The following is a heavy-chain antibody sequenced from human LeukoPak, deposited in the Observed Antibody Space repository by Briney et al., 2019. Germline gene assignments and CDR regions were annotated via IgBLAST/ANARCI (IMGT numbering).Heavy chain of an antibody. D-gene: IGHD2-15*01. Sequence: GGSLGLSCAASGFTFSSYAMSWVRQAPGKGLEWVSAISGSGGSTYYADSVKGRFTISRDNSKNTLYLQMNSLRAEDTAVYYCAKDLLRSPPHTSWFGGVNSGVDYWGQGTLVTVSS. V-gene: IGHV3-23*01. J-gene: IGHJ4*02. CDR1: GFTFSSYA. CDR3: AKDLLRSPPHTSWFGGVNSGVDY. CDR2: ISGSGGST.